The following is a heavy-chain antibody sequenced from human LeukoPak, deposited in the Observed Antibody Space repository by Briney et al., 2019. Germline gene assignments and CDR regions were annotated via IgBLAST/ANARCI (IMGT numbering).Heavy chain of an antibody. J-gene: IGHJ5*02. V-gene: IGHV3-23*01. D-gene: IGHD3-3*01. Sequence: PGGSLRLSCAASGFTFSSYAMSWVRQAPGKGLEWVSAISGSGGSTYYADSVKGRFTISRDNSKNTLYLQMNSLRAEDTAVYYCAKDPYYDFWSGHPSFDPWGQGTLVTVSS. CDR2: ISGSGGST. CDR3: AKDPYYDFWSGHPSFDP. CDR1: GFTFSSYA.